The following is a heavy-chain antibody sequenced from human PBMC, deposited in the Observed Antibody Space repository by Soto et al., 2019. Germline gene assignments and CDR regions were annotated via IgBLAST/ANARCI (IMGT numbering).Heavy chain of an antibody. D-gene: IGHD6-13*01. J-gene: IGHJ4*02. CDR2: IYYSGST. V-gene: IGHV4-39*01. Sequence: SETLSLPWTVSGGSISSSSVYCGWIRQPPGKGLESIAAIYYSGSTYYNRSLKSRVTIFVDKAKNQFSLRLTSVTAADTAVYYCARQSTGYSVEVDYWGQGTLVTVS. CDR1: GGSISSSSVY. CDR3: ARQSTGYSVEVDY.